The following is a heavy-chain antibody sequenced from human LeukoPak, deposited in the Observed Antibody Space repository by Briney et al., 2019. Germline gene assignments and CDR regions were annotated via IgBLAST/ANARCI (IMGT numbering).Heavy chain of an antibody. Sequence: ASVKVSCKASGYTFTSYYMHWVRQAPGQGLEWMGIINPSGGSTTYAQKFQGRVTVTMDTSTSTVYMELSSLRSEDKAMYYCARRGYSSSWYPYFDYWGQGTLVTVSS. V-gene: IGHV1-46*01. CDR3: ARRGYSSSWYPYFDY. J-gene: IGHJ4*02. D-gene: IGHD6-13*01. CDR1: GYTFTSYY. CDR2: INPSGGST.